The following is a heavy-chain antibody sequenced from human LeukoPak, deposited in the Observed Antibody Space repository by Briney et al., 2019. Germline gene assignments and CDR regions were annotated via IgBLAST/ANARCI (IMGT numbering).Heavy chain of an antibody. V-gene: IGHV3-23*01. CDR1: GFXFRTYG. CDR2: ISGNSGST. D-gene: IGHD2-2*03. Sequence: GGSLRLSCTASGFXFRTYGMRWVRQAPGKGLEWVSAISGNSGSTYYADSVKGRFTISRDNSKNTLHLQLNSLRVEDTAVYYCVKGGQCGSSSCYYYTGMDVWGQGTTVTVSS. CDR3: VKGGQCGSSSCYYYTGMDV. J-gene: IGHJ6*02.